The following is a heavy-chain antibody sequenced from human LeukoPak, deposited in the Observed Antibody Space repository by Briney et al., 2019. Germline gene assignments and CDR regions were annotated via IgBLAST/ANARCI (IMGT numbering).Heavy chain of an antibody. D-gene: IGHD6-13*01. CDR2: ISGSGGAT. V-gene: IGHV3-23*01. CDR1: GFTFSNFA. CDR3: AKTGYGNSSDANVRYTFDY. J-gene: IGHJ4*02. Sequence: GGSLRLSWVASGFTFSNFAMHWVRQAPGKGLEWVSGISGSGGATYYADSVKGRFNIYRDSSTNTLFLQMNSLRAEDTAMYFCAKTGYGNSSDANVRYTFDYWGQGTLVTVSS.